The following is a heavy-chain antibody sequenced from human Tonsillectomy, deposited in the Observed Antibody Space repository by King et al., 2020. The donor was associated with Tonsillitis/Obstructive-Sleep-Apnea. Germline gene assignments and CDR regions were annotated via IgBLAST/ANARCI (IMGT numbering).Heavy chain of an antibody. D-gene: IGHD3-22*01. Sequence: QLVQSGAEVKKPGASVKVSCKASGYTFTNYGISRGRQAPGQGLEWRGWISTYNGYTNSAQKLQGRVTMTADTSPSTPFMELRSLRSDDTAVYYCARDSRSHFYDSSAYYSFDYWGQGTLVTVSS. V-gene: IGHV1-18*01. CDR3: ARDSRSHFYDSSAYYSFDY. CDR1: GYTFTNYG. CDR2: ISTYNGYT. J-gene: IGHJ4*02.